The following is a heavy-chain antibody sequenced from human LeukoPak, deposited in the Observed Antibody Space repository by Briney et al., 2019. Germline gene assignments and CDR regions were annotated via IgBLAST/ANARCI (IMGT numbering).Heavy chain of an antibody. CDR1: GFTFSDYY. CDR3: ARDGGNWQEGYFDY. CDR2: ISSSGSTI. J-gene: IGHJ4*02. V-gene: IGHV3-11*01. Sequence: PGGSLRLSCAASGFTFSDYYMSWIPQVPGKGLEWVSYISSSGSTIYYADSVKRRFTISRDNAKNSLYLQKTILRAQATALYYCARDGGNWQEGYFDYWGQGTLVTVSS. D-gene: IGHD1-1*01.